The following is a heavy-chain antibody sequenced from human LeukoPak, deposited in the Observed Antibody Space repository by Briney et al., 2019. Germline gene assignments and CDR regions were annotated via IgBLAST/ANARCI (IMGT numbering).Heavy chain of an antibody. CDR3: VREAAWYFDL. J-gene: IGHJ2*01. CDR1: GFTFNNYA. CDR2: ISGSGGST. D-gene: IGHD6-25*01. V-gene: IGHV3-23*01. Sequence: GGSLRLSCAASGFTFNNYAMTWVRQAPGKGLEWVSAISGSGGSTYYADSVKGRFTISRDNSKNSLYLQMNSLRAEDTAVYYCVREAAWYFDLWGRGTLVSVSS.